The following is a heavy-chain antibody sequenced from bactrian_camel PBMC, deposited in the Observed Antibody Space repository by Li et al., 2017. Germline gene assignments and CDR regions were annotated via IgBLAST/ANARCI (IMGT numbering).Heavy chain of an antibody. V-gene: IGHV3S53*01. CDR1: GFNFDKTC. D-gene: IGHD1*01. CDR3: AGLGGEWSESWFVY. J-gene: IGHJ6*01. CDR2: IDAWGNT. Sequence: HVQLVESGGGSVASGGSLRLSCAASGFNFDKTCVAWWRQVPGKEREEVVVIDAWGNTDYHESVKGRFTISRDSAKKTVYLQLNSLRTEDTAIYYCAGLGGEWSESWFVYWGQGTQVTVS.